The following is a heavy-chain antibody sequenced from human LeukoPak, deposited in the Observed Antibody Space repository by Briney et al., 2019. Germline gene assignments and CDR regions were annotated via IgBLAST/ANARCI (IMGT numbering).Heavy chain of an antibody. CDR3: AGVQWFFAFDI. CDR2: IRSSSSTI. J-gene: IGHJ3*02. D-gene: IGHD3-22*01. CDR1: GFTLSTYS. V-gene: IGHV3-48*01. Sequence: PGGSLRLSCAASGFTLSTYSMNWVRQAPGKGLEWVSYIRSSSSTIFYADSVKGRFTISRDNAMDSLYLQMDSLRAEDTATYYCAGVQWFFAFDIWGQGTMVTVSS.